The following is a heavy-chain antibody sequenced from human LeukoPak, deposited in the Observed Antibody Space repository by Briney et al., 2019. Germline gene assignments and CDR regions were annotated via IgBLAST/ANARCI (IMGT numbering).Heavy chain of an antibody. D-gene: IGHD6-25*01. J-gene: IGHJ4*02. CDR3: AKIIAAANRPTFDY. CDR1: GFTFSSYA. V-gene: IGHV3-23*01. Sequence: PGGSLRLSCAASGFTFSSYAMSWVRQAPGKGLEGVSAISGSGSYTYYGDSVKGRFTISSDNSKNTIYLQMNSLRAEDTAVYYCAKIIAAANRPTFDYWGQGTLVTVSS. CDR2: ISGSGSYT.